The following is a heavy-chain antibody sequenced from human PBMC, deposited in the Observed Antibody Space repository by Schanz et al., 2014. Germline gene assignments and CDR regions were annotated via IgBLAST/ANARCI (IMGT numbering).Heavy chain of an antibody. Sequence: EVQLVESGGGLVQPGRSLRLSCAASGFTFDDYAMHWVRQAPGKGLLWVSRVSRDGSETTYVDSVRGRFTISRDTAKNTVFLQMNNLRAEDTAVYYCARGASRDYFAMDVWGQGTTVTVSS. V-gene: IGHV3-74*02. CDR1: GFTFDDYA. J-gene: IGHJ6*02. CDR2: VSRDGSET. CDR3: ARGASRDYFAMDV.